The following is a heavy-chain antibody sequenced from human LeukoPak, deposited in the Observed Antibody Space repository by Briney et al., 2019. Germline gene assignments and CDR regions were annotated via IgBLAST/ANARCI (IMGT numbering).Heavy chain of an antibody. CDR3: AKSNGYGLIDI. D-gene: IGHD3-10*01. Sequence: SETLSLTCTVSGGSISNYYWGWVRQPPGKALEWIGNIFYTGSTYYSPSLKSRVTISLDTSRNQFSLRLNSVTAADTAVYYCAKSNGYGLIDIWGQGTMVTVSS. V-gene: IGHV4-39*07. J-gene: IGHJ3*02. CDR1: GGSISNYY. CDR2: IFYTGST.